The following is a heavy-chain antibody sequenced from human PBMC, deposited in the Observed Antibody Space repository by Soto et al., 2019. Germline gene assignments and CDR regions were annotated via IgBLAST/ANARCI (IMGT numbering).Heavy chain of an antibody. CDR3: ARGWGLVS. V-gene: IGHV1-69*01. Sequence: QMEQSGAEVRKPESSVKVSCKPSGGSLTSYPMAWVRQAPGQGFEWMGGIIPIHGTTEYAQRFQGRVTITADESTNRATLELTGLTSEGTAVYYCARGWGLVSWGQGTLVTVSS. CDR1: GGSLTSYP. J-gene: IGHJ4*02. D-gene: IGHD3-16*01. CDR2: IIPIHGTT.